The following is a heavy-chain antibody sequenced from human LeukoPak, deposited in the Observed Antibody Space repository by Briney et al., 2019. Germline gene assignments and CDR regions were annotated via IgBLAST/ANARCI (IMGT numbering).Heavy chain of an antibody. CDR2: IYTSGRT. CDR1: GGSISSYY. D-gene: IGHD4-11*01. Sequence: SETLSLTCTGSGGSISSYYWSWIRQPAGKGLEWIGRIYTSGRTNYNPSLKSRVTMSVETSKNQFSLKLGSVTAADTAVYKCARETGTTGSPGLDPWGQGTLVTVSS. J-gene: IGHJ5*02. CDR3: ARETGTTGSPGLDP. V-gene: IGHV4-4*07.